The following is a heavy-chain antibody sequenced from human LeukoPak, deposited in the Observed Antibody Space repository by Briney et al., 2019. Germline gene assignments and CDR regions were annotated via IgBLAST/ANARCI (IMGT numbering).Heavy chain of an antibody. V-gene: IGHV4-34*01. CDR2: INHSGST. CDR3: AGRMGYYGSGSVWGFDT. D-gene: IGHD3-10*01. CDR1: GGSFSGYY. J-gene: IGHJ5*02. Sequence: SETLSLTCAVYGGSFSGYYWSWIRQPPGKGLEWIGEINHSGSTNYNPSLKSRVTISVDTSKNQFSLKLSAVTAADTPVYYSAGRMGYYGSGSVWGFDTWGQGTLVTVSS.